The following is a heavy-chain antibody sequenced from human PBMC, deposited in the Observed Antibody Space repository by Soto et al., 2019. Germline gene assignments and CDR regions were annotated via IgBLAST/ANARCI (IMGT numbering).Heavy chain of an antibody. Sequence: SETLSLTCTVSGGSISSGDYYWSWIRQPLGKGLEWIGYIYYSGSTYYNPSLKSRVTISVDTSKNQFSLKLSSVTAADTAVYYCARVHYDTRNNWFDPWGQGTLVTVSS. CDR1: GGSISSGDYY. D-gene: IGHD3-9*01. CDR2: IYYSGST. CDR3: ARVHYDTRNNWFDP. J-gene: IGHJ5*02. V-gene: IGHV4-30-4*01.